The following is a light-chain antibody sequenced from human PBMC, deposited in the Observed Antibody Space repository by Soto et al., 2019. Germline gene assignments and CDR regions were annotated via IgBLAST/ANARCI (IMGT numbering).Light chain of an antibody. CDR2: EVS. Sequence: QSALTQPPSASGSPGQSVTISCTGTSSDVGGYDYVSWYQQHPGKAPKLMIYEVSKRPSGVPDRFSGSKSGNTASLTVSGRQAEDEADYYCSSYAGSNILVFGGGTKVTVL. CDR3: SSYAGSNILV. CDR1: SSDVGGYDY. J-gene: IGLJ2*01. V-gene: IGLV2-8*01.